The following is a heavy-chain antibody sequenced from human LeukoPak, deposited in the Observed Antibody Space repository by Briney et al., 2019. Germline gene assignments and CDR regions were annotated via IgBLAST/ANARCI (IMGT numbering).Heavy chain of an antibody. D-gene: IGHD3-22*01. Sequence: GGSLRLSCAASGFTFRSHTMNWVRQAPGKGLGWVSSISSSSSYIYYADSVKGRFTISRDNAKNSLYLQMNSLRAEDTAVYYCARDGYYDSSGYYSDDAFDIWGQGTMVTVSS. CDR3: ARDGYYDSSGYYSDDAFDI. J-gene: IGHJ3*02. CDR1: GFTFRSHT. V-gene: IGHV3-21*01. CDR2: ISSSSSYI.